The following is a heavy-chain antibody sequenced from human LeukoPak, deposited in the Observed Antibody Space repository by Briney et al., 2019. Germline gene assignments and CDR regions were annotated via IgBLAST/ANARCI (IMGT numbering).Heavy chain of an antibody. CDR3: ARGAITMVRGVIISHYYYYMDV. J-gene: IGHJ6*03. D-gene: IGHD3-10*01. CDR2: INHSGST. CDR1: GGSFSGYY. Sequence: PSETLSLTCAVYGGSFSGYYWSWIRQPPGKGLEWIGEINHSGSTNYNPSLKSRVTISVDTSKNQFSLKLSSVTAADTAVYYCARGAITMVRGVIISHYYYYMDVWGQGTLVTVSS. V-gene: IGHV4-34*01.